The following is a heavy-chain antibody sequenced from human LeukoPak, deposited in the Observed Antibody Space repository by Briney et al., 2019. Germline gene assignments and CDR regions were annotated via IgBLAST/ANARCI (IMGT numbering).Heavy chain of an antibody. J-gene: IGHJ3*02. V-gene: IGHV3-64D*06. CDR1: GFXFSSYA. D-gene: IGHD2-15*01. CDR2: ISSNGGST. Sequence: GGSLRLSCSASGFXFSSYAIHWVRQAPGKGLEYVSAISSNGGSTYYADSVKGRFTISRDNSKNTLYLQMSSLRAEDAAVYYCVSFVVVAAAIAFDIWGQGTMVTVSS. CDR3: VSFVVVAAAIAFDI.